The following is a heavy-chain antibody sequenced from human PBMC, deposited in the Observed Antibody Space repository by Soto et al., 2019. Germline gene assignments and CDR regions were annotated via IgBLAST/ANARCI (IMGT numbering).Heavy chain of an antibody. CDR3: ATIFGGDPDVNWFDP. V-gene: IGHV1-24*01. J-gene: IGHJ5*02. Sequence: GASVKVSCKVSGYTLTELSMHWVRQAPGKGLEWMGGFNPEDGETIYAQKFQGRVTMTEDTSTDTAYMELSSLRSEDTAVYYCATIFGGDPDVNWFDPWGQEPWSPSPQ. CDR1: GYTLTELS. CDR2: FNPEDGET. D-gene: IGHD2-21*02.